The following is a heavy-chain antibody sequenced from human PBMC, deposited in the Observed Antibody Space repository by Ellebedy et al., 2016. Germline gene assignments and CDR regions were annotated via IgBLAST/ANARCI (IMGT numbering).Heavy chain of an antibody. CDR1: GFTFSSTW. D-gene: IGHD2-15*01. CDR3: ARDRVVAALNYYYYGMDV. Sequence: GESLKISCAASGFTFSSTWMHWVRQVPGKGLVWVSRISNVGGSIGYADSVKGRFTISRDNVKNTLYLQMNSLRAEDTAVYYCARDRVVAALNYYYYGMDVWGQGTTVTVSS. J-gene: IGHJ6*02. CDR2: ISNVGGSI. V-gene: IGHV3-74*01.